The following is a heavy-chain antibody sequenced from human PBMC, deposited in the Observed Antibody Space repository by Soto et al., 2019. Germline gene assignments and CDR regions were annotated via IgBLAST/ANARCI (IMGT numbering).Heavy chain of an antibody. CDR2: IKADGSDK. D-gene: IGHD3-10*01. V-gene: IGHV3-7*01. J-gene: IGHJ4*02. CDR1: GFSFRNYW. CDR3: TRDPFFGAFDY. Sequence: RLSCAASGFSFRNYWMTWVRQAPGKGLEWVATIKADGSDKYYVDSVRGRFTISRDNAENSMYLQMDSLRPEDTAVFYCTRDPFFGAFDYWGQGALVTVSS.